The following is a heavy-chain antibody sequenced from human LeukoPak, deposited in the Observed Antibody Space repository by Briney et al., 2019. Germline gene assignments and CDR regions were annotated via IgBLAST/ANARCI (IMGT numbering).Heavy chain of an antibody. CDR2: ISYDGSNK. D-gene: IGHD2-2*01. Sequence: GGSLRLSCVVSGIPFSDYYMNWIRLAPGKGLEWVAVISYDGSNKYYADSVKGRFTISRDHSKNTLYLQMNSLRAEDTALYYCAKDLWKYQLRTLDYWGQGTPVTVSS. CDR1: GIPFSDYY. CDR3: AKDLWKYQLRTLDY. J-gene: IGHJ4*02. V-gene: IGHV3-30*18.